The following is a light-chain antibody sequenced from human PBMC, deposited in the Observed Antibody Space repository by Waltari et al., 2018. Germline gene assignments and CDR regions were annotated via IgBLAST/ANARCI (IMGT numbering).Light chain of an antibody. Sequence: QSALPQPASVSGSPGQSISLSCTGLRSDIGGYNSVPWYQHHPGKAPKLLIYDVFNRPSGVSNRFAGSKAGNAASLAISGLQVEDEAVYYCSSYISSPPHVLFGEGTKLTVL. J-gene: IGLJ3*02. CDR3: SSYISSPPHVL. CDR1: RSDIGGYNS. CDR2: DVF. V-gene: IGLV2-14*03.